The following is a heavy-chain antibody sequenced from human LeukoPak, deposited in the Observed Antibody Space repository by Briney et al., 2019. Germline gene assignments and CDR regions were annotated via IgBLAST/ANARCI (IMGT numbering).Heavy chain of an antibody. CDR2: ISGSSSTI. Sequence: PGGSLRLSCAASGFTFSDYYMSWIRQAPGKGLEWVSYISGSSSTIYYADSVKGRFTIPRDNAKNSLYLQMNSLRAEDTAVYYCARDMVGAVQDYWGQGTLVIVSS. J-gene: IGHJ4*02. D-gene: IGHD1-26*01. CDR1: GFTFSDYY. CDR3: ARDMVGAVQDY. V-gene: IGHV3-11*01.